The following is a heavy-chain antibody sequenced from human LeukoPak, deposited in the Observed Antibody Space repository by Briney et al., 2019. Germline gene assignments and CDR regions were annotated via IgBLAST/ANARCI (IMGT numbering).Heavy chain of an antibody. CDR2: IYYSGST. V-gene: IGHV4-59*08. CDR3: ARAPPPGGWPQGYFDV. J-gene: IGHJ2*01. D-gene: IGHD6-19*01. Sequence: PSETLSLTCTVSGGSISSYYWSWIRQPPGKGLEWIGYIYYSGSTNYNPSLKSRVTISVDTSKNQFSLKLSSVTAADTAVYYCARAPPPGGWPQGYFDVWGRGTLVTVYS. CDR1: GGSISSYY.